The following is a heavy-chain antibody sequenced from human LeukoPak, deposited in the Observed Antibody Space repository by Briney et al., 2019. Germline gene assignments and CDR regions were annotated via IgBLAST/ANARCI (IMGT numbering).Heavy chain of an antibody. J-gene: IGHJ6*02. CDR3: AKGKSLPHYYYYGMDV. Sequence: GGSLRLSCAASGFTFSTSAMSWVRQAPGKGLGWVSVIGGSGDTTYYADSVRGRFTISRDNFKNTLYLQMNSLTAEDTAIYYCAKGKSLPHYYYYGMDVWGQGTTVTASS. CDR1: GFTFSTSA. V-gene: IGHV3-23*01. CDR2: IGGSGDTT.